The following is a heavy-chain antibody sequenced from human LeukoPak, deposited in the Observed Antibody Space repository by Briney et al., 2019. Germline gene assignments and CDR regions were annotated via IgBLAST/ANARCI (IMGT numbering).Heavy chain of an antibody. J-gene: IGHJ4*02. D-gene: IGHD3-22*01. CDR2: IYTSGDT. CDR1: GGSVTRGAYS. CDR3: ARVGVYDSSRRQFDC. V-gene: IGHV4-61*02. Sequence: PSETLSLTCTVSGGSVTRGAYSWTWIRQPVGKGLEWIGRIYTSGDTKYNPSLKSRVTISVGASNNQFSLKLTSVTAADTAVYYCARVGVYDSSRRQFDCWGQGTLVTVSS.